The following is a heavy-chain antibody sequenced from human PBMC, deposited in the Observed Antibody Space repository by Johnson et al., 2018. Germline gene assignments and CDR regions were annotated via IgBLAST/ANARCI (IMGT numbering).Heavy chain of an antibody. V-gene: IGHV3-23*04. Sequence: VQLVQSGGGLVQPGGSLRLSCAASGFTFSRYAMSWVRQAPGKGLEWVSAISGSGGSTYYAASVKGRFPISRDNSKNTLYLQMNSLRAEDTAVYYCAKFPPSIAAAGYYYYMDVWGKGTTVTVSS. CDR3: AKFPPSIAAAGYYYYMDV. CDR2: ISGSGGST. CDR1: GFTFSRYA. J-gene: IGHJ6*03. D-gene: IGHD6-13*01.